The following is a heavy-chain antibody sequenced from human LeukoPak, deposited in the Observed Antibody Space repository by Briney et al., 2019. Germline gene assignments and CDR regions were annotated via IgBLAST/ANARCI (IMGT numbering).Heavy chain of an antibody. J-gene: IGHJ1*01. Sequence: SETLSLTCTVSGGSISSYYWSWIRQPPGKGREWIGYIYYSGTTNYNPSLKSRVTISVDTSKNQFSLKLSSVTAADTAVYYCARGVYIAAAQYGYWAQGPLVTVSS. V-gene: IGHV4-59*01. CDR3: ARGVYIAAAQYGY. D-gene: IGHD6-13*01. CDR1: GGSISSYY. CDR2: IYYSGTT.